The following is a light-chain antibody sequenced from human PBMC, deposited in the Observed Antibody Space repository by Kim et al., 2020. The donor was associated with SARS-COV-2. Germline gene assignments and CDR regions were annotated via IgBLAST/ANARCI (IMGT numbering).Light chain of an antibody. J-gene: IGLJ2*01. CDR3: ATWDNNLNAGV. CDR2: DND. V-gene: IGLV1-51*01. CDR1: STNIGNNY. Sequence: QSVLTQPPSVSAAPGQRVTISCSGSSTNIGNNYVSWYHQLPGTTPKLLIYDNDKRPSGIPDRFSGSKSGTSATLAITTLQTGDEAVYYCATWDNNLNAGVFGGGTQLTVL.